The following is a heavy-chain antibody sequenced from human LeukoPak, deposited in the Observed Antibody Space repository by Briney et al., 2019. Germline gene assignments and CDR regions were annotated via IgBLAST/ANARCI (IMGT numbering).Heavy chain of an antibody. D-gene: IGHD3-22*01. Sequence: PGGSLRLSCAASGFTFSSYAMSWVRQAPGKGLEWVSVISGSGASTYYADSVKGRFTISRDNSKNTLYLQMNSLRAEDTAVYYCARSYDSSGYYSEDWGQGTLVTVSS. CDR2: ISGSGAST. J-gene: IGHJ4*02. CDR1: GFTFSSYA. CDR3: ARSYDSSGYYSED. V-gene: IGHV3-23*01.